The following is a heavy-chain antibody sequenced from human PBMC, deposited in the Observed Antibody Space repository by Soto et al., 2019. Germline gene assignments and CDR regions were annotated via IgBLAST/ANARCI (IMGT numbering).Heavy chain of an antibody. Sequence: QVQLVQSGAEVKKPGSSVKVSCTASGGTFSSYTISWVRQAPGQGLEWMGRIIPILGIANYAQKFQGRVTITADKSTSTAYMELSSLRSEDTAVYYCAREPGYCSSTSCYLGAGYWGQGTLVTVSS. CDR1: GGTFSSYT. CDR3: AREPGYCSSTSCYLGAGY. J-gene: IGHJ4*02. CDR2: IIPILGIA. V-gene: IGHV1-69*08. D-gene: IGHD2-2*01.